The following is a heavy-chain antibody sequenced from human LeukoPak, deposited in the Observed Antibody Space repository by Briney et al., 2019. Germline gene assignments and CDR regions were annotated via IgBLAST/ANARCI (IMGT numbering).Heavy chain of an antibody. D-gene: IGHD6-19*01. Sequence: GGSLTLSCAASGFTFSTFALSWFRHAPGKGLGCVSAISVVSRTYYAGSVKGRFAISRDNSENTLFLHMNSLRTEHTAIYFCAKEVPGRGWYTVDYWGQGTPVTVSS. J-gene: IGHJ4*02. CDR1: GFTFSTFA. CDR2: ISVVSRT. V-gene: IGHV3-23*01. CDR3: AKEVPGRGWYTVDY.